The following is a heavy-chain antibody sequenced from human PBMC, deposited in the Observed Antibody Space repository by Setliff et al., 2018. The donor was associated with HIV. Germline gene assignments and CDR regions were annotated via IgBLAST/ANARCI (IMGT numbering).Heavy chain of an antibody. D-gene: IGHD3-9*01. CDR2: INPSVGST. CDR3: ARGVPVLRYFDWLSRLGY. J-gene: IGHJ4*02. Sequence: SVKVSCKASGYTFTTYYMHWVRQAPGQGLEWMAVINPSVGSTSYAQKFQGRVTMTRDTSTSTVYMELSSLRSEDTAVYYCARGVPVLRYFDWLSRLGYWGQGTLVTVSS. CDR1: GYTFTTYY. V-gene: IGHV1-46*01.